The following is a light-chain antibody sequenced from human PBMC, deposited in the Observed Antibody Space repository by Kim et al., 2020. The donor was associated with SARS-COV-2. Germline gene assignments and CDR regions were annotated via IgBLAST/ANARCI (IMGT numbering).Light chain of an antibody. CDR1: HGIRND. Sequence: SASVGGRVTITCRASHGIRNDLGWYQQKPGKAPNLLIYAASSLQTGVPSRFSGSGSGTDFTLTISSLQPEDFATYYCLQDYNYPRFGGGTKVEIK. CDR3: LQDYNYPR. J-gene: IGKJ4*01. V-gene: IGKV1-6*01. CDR2: AAS.